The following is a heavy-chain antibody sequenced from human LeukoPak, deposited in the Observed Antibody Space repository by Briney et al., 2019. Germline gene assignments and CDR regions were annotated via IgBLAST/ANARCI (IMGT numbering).Heavy chain of an antibody. CDR2: VHSSGST. J-gene: IGHJ4*02. Sequence: PSETLSLTCAVSGASVTSHHWAWIRQPAGKGLEWVGRVHSSGSTNYNPSLRSRVAISLDKSKNELSLTLKSVSAADTAYYCTRDESSRDDSGGYHYWGRGVLVTVSS. V-gene: IGHV4-4*07. CDR3: TRDESSRDDSGGYHY. D-gene: IGHD3-22*01. CDR1: GASVTSHH.